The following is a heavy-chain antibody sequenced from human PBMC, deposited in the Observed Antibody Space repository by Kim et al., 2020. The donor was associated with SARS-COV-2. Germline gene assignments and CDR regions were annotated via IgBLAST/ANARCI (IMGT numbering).Heavy chain of an antibody. D-gene: IGHD6-6*01. CDR3: ARGEDSWAYSSPSAFDY. V-gene: IGHV3-53*01. Sequence: GGSLRLSCAASGFTVSSNYMSWVRQAPGKGLEWVSVIYSGGSTYYADSVKGRFTISRDNSKNTLYLQMNSLRAEDTAVYYCARGEDSWAYSSPSAFDYWGQGTLVTVSS. J-gene: IGHJ4*02. CDR2: IYSGGST. CDR1: GFTVSSNY.